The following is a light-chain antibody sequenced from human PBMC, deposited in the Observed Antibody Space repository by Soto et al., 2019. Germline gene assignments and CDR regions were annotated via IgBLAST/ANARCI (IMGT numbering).Light chain of an antibody. CDR1: QDISNY. CDR2: DAI. V-gene: IGKV1-33*01. J-gene: IGKJ4*01. Sequence: DIQMNQSPSSLSASVGDRVTITCQASQDISNYLNWYQQKPGKAPKLLIYDAINLETGVPSRFSGSGSGTDFTVTISSLQPEDIATYYCQRYDNVPLTFGGGTRVEIK. CDR3: QRYDNVPLT.